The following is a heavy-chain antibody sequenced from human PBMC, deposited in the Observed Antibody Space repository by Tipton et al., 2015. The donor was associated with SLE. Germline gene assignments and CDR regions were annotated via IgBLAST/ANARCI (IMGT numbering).Heavy chain of an antibody. CDR2: IYYSGST. V-gene: IGHV4-59*01. J-gene: IGHJ6*02. CDR3: AREGVYDSSGYSEGGYGMDV. CDR1: GGSISSYY. Sequence: TLSLTCTVSGGSISSYYWSWIRQPPGKGLEWIGYIYYSGSTNYNPSLKSRVTISVDTSKNQFSLKLSSVTAADTAVYYCAREGVYDSSGYSEGGYGMDVWGQGTTVAVSS. D-gene: IGHD3-22*01.